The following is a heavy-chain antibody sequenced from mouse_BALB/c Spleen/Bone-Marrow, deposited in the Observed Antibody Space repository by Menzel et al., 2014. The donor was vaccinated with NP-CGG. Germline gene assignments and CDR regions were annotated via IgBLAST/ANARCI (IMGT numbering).Heavy chain of an antibody. Sequence: EVKLMESGGGLVRPGDSLRLSCATSGFTFSDFYMEWVRQPPGKRLEWIAASRNKAKHYTTEYSASVKGRFIVSRDTSQSILYLQMNALRAEDTAIYYCARDVGYGNYFVYWGQGTLVTVSA. CDR2: SRNKAKHYTT. CDR1: GFTFSDFY. V-gene: IGHV7-1*02. CDR3: ARDVGYGNYFVY. D-gene: IGHD2-10*02. J-gene: IGHJ3*01.